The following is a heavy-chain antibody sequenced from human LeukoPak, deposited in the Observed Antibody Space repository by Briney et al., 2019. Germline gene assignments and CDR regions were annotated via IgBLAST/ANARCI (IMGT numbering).Heavy chain of an antibody. CDR1: GFTFSTIG. CDR2: IWYDGSYK. Sequence: GGSLRPSCGASGFTFSTIGMNWVRQAPGKGLEWVAIIWYDGSYKYYADSVKGRFTISRDNSKNTLYLQMNSLRAEDTALYYCARELSPVVKYYFEYWGQGTLVTVSP. D-gene: IGHD3-22*01. CDR3: ARELSPVVKYYFEY. J-gene: IGHJ4*02. V-gene: IGHV3-33*01.